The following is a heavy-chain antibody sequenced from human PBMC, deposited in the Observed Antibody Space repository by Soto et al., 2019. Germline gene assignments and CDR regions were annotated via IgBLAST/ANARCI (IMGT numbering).Heavy chain of an antibody. V-gene: IGHV1-69*01. J-gene: IGHJ6*02. D-gene: IGHD2-2*01. CDR1: GGTFSSYA. CDR3: ARSQGSSTSLEIYYYYYYGMDV. Sequence: QVQLVQSGAEVKKPGSSVKFSCKASGGTFSSYAISWVRQAPGQGLEWMGGVIPISGTANYAQKFQGRVTITADESTSTAYMELSRLRSEDTAVYYCARSQGSSTSLEIYYYYYYGMDVWGQGTTVTVSS. CDR2: VIPISGTA.